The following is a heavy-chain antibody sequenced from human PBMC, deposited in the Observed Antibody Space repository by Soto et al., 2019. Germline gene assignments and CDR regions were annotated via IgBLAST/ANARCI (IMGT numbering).Heavy chain of an antibody. D-gene: IGHD3-3*01. CDR2: IDTGGST. CDR3: ARGGQDFWSGPFDY. CDR1: GGSISNYY. J-gene: IGHJ4*02. V-gene: IGHV4-4*07. Sequence: PSETLSLTCTVSGGSISNYYCNWIRQPAGKGLEWIGRIDTGGSTNYNPSLKSRVTMSVDTSKQEFSLKLSSVTAADTALYYCARGGQDFWSGPFDYWGRGALVTVS.